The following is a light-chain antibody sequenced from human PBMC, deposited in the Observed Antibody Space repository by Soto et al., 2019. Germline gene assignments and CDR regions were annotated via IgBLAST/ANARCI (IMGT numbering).Light chain of an antibody. V-gene: IGKV3-20*01. CDR1: QILSSAS. CDR2: GAS. Sequence: EIVLTQSPGTVSLSPGERSSLSCRASQILSSASLAWYQQKPGQAPRLLIYGASLRATVIPDRFSGSWSGTDFALTISRLEPEDFAVYFCQEYGTSRTFGQGTRVEIK. J-gene: IGKJ1*01. CDR3: QEYGTSRT.